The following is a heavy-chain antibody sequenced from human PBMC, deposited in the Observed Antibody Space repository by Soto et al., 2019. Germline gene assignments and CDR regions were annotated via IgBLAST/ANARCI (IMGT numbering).Heavy chain of an antibody. J-gene: IGHJ4*02. CDR1: TFTFSSYW. CDR3: AMAGRPYAESAY. Sequence: GGSLRLSCVASTFTFSSYWMTWVRQAPGKGLEWVANINPEGSDKYYVDSVKDRFTISRDNTKNSLDLQMNSLRAEDTVVYYCAMAGRPYAESAYSGQRTLVSVSS. CDR2: INPEGSDK. D-gene: IGHD6-19*01. V-gene: IGHV3-7*01.